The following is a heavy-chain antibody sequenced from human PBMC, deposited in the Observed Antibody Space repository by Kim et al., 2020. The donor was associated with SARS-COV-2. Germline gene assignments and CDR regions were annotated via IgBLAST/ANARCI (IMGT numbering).Heavy chain of an antibody. CDR1: SGSFSGYY. Sequence: SETLSLTCAVYSGSFSGYYWSWIRQPPGKGLEWIGEINHSGSTNYNPSLKSRVTISVDTSKNQFSLKLSSVTAADTAVYYCASSHGVVAAWGFDYWGQGTLVTVSS. V-gene: IGHV4-34*01. CDR3: ASSHGVVAAWGFDY. D-gene: IGHD2-15*01. CDR2: INHSGST. J-gene: IGHJ4*02.